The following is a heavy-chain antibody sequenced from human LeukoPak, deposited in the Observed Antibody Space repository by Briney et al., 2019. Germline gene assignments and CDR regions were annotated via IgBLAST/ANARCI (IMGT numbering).Heavy chain of an antibody. J-gene: IGHJ4*02. V-gene: IGHV3-21*01. CDR3: AREGNDYYYDQ. D-gene: IGHD3-16*01. Sequence: PPGCLRLSCAASGFIFKTHTMTWVRQAPGKGLEWVSSITGDCKYTTYADSVKGRFTISRDNAKKSLYLQVASLRGDDTATYYCAREGNDYYYDQWGQGTLVTVSP. CDR1: GFIFKTHT. CDR2: ITGDCKYT.